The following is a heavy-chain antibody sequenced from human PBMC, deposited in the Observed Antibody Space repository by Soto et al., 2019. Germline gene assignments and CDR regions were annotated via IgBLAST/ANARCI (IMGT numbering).Heavy chain of an antibody. CDR1: GGSFSGYY. CDR3: AGAPRNYGSGSYYRVGSAFDI. Sequence: SETLSLTCAVYGGSFSGYYWSWIRQPPGKGLEWIGEINHSGSTNYNPSLKSRVTISVDTSKNQFSLKLSSVTAADTAVYYCAGAPRNYGSGSYYRVGSAFDIWGQGTMVTVSS. J-gene: IGHJ3*02. V-gene: IGHV4-34*01. D-gene: IGHD3-10*01. CDR2: INHSGST.